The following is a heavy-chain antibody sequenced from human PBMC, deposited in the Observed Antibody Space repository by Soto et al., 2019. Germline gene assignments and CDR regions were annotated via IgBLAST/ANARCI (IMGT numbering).Heavy chain of an antibody. CDR3: AKDSESTVVTPGPSCFDY. Sequence: GGSLRLSCAASGFTFSSYAMSWVRQAPGKGLEWVSAISGSGGSTYYADSVKGRFTISRDNSKNTLYLQMNSLRAEDTAVYYCAKDSESTVVTPGPSCFDYWGQGTLVTVSS. CDR1: GFTFSSYA. J-gene: IGHJ4*02. V-gene: IGHV3-23*01. D-gene: IGHD4-17*01. CDR2: ISGSGGST.